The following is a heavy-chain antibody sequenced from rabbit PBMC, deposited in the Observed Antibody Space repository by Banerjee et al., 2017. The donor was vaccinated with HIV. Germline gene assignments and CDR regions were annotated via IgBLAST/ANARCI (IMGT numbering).Heavy chain of an antibody. V-gene: IGHV1S40*01. CDR1: GFSFSSSDY. CDR2: IAGSSSGFS. CDR3: ARDLVGVIGWNFGW. D-gene: IGHD4-1*01. J-gene: IGHJ3*01. Sequence: QSLEESGGGLVQPEGSLTLTCKASGFSFSSSDYMCWVRQAPGKGLEWISCIAGSSSGFSYSATWAKGRFTCSKTSSTTVTLQMTSLTVADTATYFCARDLVGVIGWNFGWWGQGTLVTVS.